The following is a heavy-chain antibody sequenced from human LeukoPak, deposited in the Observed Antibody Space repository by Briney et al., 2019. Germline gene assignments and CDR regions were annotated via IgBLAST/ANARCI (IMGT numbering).Heavy chain of an antibody. J-gene: IGHJ4*02. Sequence: GPSVKVSCKASGYTFTGYYMHWVRQAPGQGLEWMGWINPNSGGTNYAQKFQGRVTMTRDTSISTAYMELSRLRSDDTAVYYCARGDGPIFTLGYCSSTSCSTFDYWGQGTLVTVSS. CDR3: ARGDGPIFTLGYCSSTSCSTFDY. V-gene: IGHV1-2*02. CDR1: GYTFTGYY. CDR2: INPNSGGT. D-gene: IGHD2-2*01.